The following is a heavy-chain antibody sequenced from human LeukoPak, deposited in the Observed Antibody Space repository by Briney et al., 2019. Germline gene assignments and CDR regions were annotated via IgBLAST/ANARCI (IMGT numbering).Heavy chain of an antibody. V-gene: IGHV3-74*01. CDR2: INTDGSST. CDR3: ARDAARLYDY. CDR1: GFTFNNYW. Sequence: PGGSLRLSCAASGFTFNNYWMHWVRQGPGKGLVWVSRINTDGSSTSYADSVKGRFTISRDNAKNTLYLQMNSLRAEDTAVYYCARDAARLYDYWGQGTLVTVSS. D-gene: IGHD6-25*01. J-gene: IGHJ4*02.